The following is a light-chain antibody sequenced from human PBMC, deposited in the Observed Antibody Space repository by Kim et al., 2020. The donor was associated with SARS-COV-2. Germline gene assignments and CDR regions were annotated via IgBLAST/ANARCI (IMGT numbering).Light chain of an antibody. V-gene: IGLV3-1*01. CDR2: QDS. Sequence: SVSPGQTASITCSGDRLGDKYVCWYQQKPGQSPVLVIYQDSKRPSGIPERFSGSNSGNTATLTISGTQAMDEADYYCQAWDSSNVVFGGGTQLTVL. CDR1: RLGDKY. J-gene: IGLJ2*01. CDR3: QAWDSSNVV.